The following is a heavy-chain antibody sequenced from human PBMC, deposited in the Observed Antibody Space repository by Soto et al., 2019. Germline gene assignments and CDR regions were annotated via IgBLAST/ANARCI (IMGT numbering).Heavy chain of an antibody. CDR3: ARRAGMVATGGWYYNYMDV. D-gene: IGHD5-12*01. Sequence: SETLSLTCTVSGGSISSYYWSWIRQPPGKGLEWIGYIDYSGSTNYNPSLKSRVIISVDTSKNQFSLKLSSVTTADTAVYYCARRAGMVATGGWYYNYMDVWGKGTTVTVSS. CDR1: GGSISSYY. CDR2: IDYSGST. J-gene: IGHJ6*03. V-gene: IGHV4-59*08.